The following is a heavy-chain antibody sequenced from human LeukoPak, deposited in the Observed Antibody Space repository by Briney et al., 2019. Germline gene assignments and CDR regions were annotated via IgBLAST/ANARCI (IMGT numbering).Heavy chain of an antibody. Sequence: SETLSLTCTVSGGSISSYYWSWIRQSPVKGLEWIGYTFPSGSAFYNPSLESRVAISLDTSENQFSMRLNSATAADTAVYYCARRNHYFYYMDVWGKGTTVTVSS. CDR2: TFPSGSA. V-gene: IGHV4-4*09. CDR1: GGSISSYY. CDR3: ARRNHYFYYMDV. J-gene: IGHJ6*03.